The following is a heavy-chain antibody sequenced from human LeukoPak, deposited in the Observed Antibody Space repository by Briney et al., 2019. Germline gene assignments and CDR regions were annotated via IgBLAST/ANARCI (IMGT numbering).Heavy chain of an antibody. CDR1: SYSISSGYY. CDR2: IYHSGNT. Sequence: NASETLSLTCTVSSYSISSGYYWGWIRQPPGKGLEWIGSIYHSGNTYYNPSLKSRVTISIDTSKNQFSLKVSSVTAADTAVYYCARDMMGHDDAFDIWGQGTRVTVSS. D-gene: IGHD3-16*01. V-gene: IGHV4-38-2*02. CDR3: ARDMMGHDDAFDI. J-gene: IGHJ3*02.